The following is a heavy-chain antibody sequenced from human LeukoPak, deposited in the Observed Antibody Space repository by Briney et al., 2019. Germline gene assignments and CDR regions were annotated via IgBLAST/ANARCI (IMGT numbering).Heavy chain of an antibody. CDR1: GFTFSSYS. Sequence: TGGSLRLSFAASGFTFSSYSMNWVRQAPGKGLEWVSSISSSSSYIYYADSVKGRFTISRDNAKNSLYLQMNSLRAEDTAVYYCARTHSGYDGDAFDIWGQGTMVTVSS. CDR2: ISSSSSYI. CDR3: ARTHSGYDGDAFDI. J-gene: IGHJ3*02. V-gene: IGHV3-21*01. D-gene: IGHD5-12*01.